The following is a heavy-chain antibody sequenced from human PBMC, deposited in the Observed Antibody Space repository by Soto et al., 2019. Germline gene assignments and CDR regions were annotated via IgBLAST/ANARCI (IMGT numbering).Heavy chain of an antibody. Sequence: QLQLQESGPGLVKPSETLSLTCTVSGGSISSSSYYWGWIRQPPGKGLEWIGSIYYSGSTYYNPSLKSRVTISVDTSTNQFSLKLSSVTAADTAVYYCASLKLGYCSGGSCYYWFDPWGQGTLVTVSS. CDR3: ASLKLGYCSGGSCYYWFDP. CDR2: IYYSGST. V-gene: IGHV4-39*01. D-gene: IGHD2-15*01. CDR1: GGSISSSSYY. J-gene: IGHJ5*02.